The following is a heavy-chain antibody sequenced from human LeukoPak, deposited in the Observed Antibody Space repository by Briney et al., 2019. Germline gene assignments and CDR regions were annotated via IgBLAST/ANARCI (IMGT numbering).Heavy chain of an antibody. CDR1: GFTFSSYS. V-gene: IGHV3-21*01. CDR3: ARDGRAGGARTFDY. CDR2: ISSSSGYI. J-gene: IGHJ4*02. D-gene: IGHD1-26*01. Sequence: GGSLRLSCAASGFTFSSYSMNWVRQAPGKGLEWVSSISSSSGYIYYADSVKGRFTISRDNAKKSLYLQMNSLRAEDTAVYYCARDGRAGGARTFDYWGQGTLVTVSS.